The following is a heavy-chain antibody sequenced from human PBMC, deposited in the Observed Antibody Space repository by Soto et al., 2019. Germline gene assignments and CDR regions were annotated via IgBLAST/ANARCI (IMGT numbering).Heavy chain of an antibody. Sequence: QVQLVESGGGVVQPGRSLRLSCATSGFTFSSYLIHWVRQTPDKGLEWVAFISRDGSNEYYADSVKGRFTISRDNSKNTRYLEMNSLRAEDTAVDYCARDDEGGSDCDLGYWGQGTLVTVSS. CDR2: ISRDGSNE. CDR3: ARDDEGGSDCDLGY. CDR1: GFTFSSYL. V-gene: IGHV3-30-3*01. D-gene: IGHD3-10*01. J-gene: IGHJ4*02.